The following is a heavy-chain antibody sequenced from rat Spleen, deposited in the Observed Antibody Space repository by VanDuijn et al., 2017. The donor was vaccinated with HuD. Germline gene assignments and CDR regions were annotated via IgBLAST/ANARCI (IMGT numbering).Heavy chain of an antibody. J-gene: IGHJ4*01. V-gene: IGHV2-6*01. D-gene: IGHD1-2*01. CDR3: TRWSIAAMDA. CDR1: GFSLTSYN. CDR2: ISSGGST. Sequence: QVQLKESGPGLVQPSQTLSLTCTVAGFSLTSYNVHWVRQPPGKGLEWIAAISSGGSTYYNSALKSRLRISRDTSKSQVFLKMNRLQTEETAIYFCTRWSIAAMDAWGQGASVTVSS.